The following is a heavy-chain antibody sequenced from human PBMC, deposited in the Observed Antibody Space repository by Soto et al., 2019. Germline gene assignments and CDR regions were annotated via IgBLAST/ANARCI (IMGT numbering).Heavy chain of an antibody. J-gene: IGHJ4*02. D-gene: IGHD1-26*01. CDR2: ISYDGSNK. CDR3: AMDDSGSYYGDFDY. V-gene: IGHV3-30*03. Sequence: QVQLVESGGGVVQPGRSLRLSCAASGFTFSSYGMHWVRQAPGKGLEWVAVISYDGSNKYYADSVKGRFTISRDNSKNTLYLQMNSLRAEDTAVYYCAMDDSGSYYGDFDYWGQGTLVTVSS. CDR1: GFTFSSYG.